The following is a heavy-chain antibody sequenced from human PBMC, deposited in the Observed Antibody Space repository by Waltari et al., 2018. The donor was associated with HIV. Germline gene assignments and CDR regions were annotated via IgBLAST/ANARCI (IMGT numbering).Heavy chain of an antibody. CDR1: GFTFSNYW. CDR3: AREPF. CDR2: INYDGVDK. Sequence: EVHLVESGGGLVQPGGSLRLSCTGSGFTFSNYWMSWVRQAPGKGPEWVASINYDGVDKYYVDSVKGRFTISRENGKNSLYRQMSSLRVDDTAVYYCAREPFWGQGILVTVSS. J-gene: IGHJ4*02. V-gene: IGHV3-7*01.